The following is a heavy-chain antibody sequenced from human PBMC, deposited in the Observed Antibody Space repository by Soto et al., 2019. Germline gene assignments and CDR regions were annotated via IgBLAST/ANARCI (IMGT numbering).Heavy chain of an antibody. CDR2: INPSGGST. V-gene: IGHV1-46*01. CDR1: GYAFTSYY. J-gene: IGHJ6*02. D-gene: IGHD5-12*01. CDR3: ASSTGLIVATNPAAGMDV. Sequence: GASVKFAYKSSGYAFTSYYMHWVRQAPGQGLEWMGIINPSGGSTSYAQKFQGRVTMTRDTSTSTVYMELSSLRSEDTAVYYCASSTGLIVATNPAAGMDVWGQGTTVTVSS.